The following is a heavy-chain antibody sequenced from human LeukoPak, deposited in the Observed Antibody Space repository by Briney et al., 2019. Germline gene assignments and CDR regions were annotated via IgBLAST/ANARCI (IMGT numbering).Heavy chain of an antibody. CDR1: GGSVSSGSYY. V-gene: IGHV4-61*01. J-gene: IGHJ5*02. CDR3: ARDGIAVAGPVT. D-gene: IGHD6-19*01. Sequence: SETLSLTCTVSGGSVSSGSYYWSWIRQPPGKGLEWIGYIYYSGSTNYNPSLKSRVTISVDTSKNQFSLKLSSVTAADTAVYYCARDGIAVAGPVTWGQGTLVTVSS. CDR2: IYYSGST.